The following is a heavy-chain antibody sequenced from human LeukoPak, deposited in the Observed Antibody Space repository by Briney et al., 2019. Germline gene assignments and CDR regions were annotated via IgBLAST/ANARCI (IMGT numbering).Heavy chain of an antibody. V-gene: IGHV6-1*01. J-gene: IGHJ6*02. Sequence: SQTLSLTCPISGQSVSNNSAVWNWIRQSPSRGLEWLGRTYYRSKWYNDYAVSVKSRITINPDTSKNQFSLQLHSVTPEEAAVYHGARDRRYCSGGSCSNYYYGMDVWGQGTTVTVSS. CDR1: GQSVSNNSAV. D-gene: IGHD2-15*01. CDR2: TYYRSKWYN. CDR3: ARDRRYCSGGSCSNYYYGMDV.